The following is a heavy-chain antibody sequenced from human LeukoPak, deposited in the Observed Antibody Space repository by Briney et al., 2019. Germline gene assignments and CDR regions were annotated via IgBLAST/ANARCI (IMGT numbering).Heavy chain of an antibody. CDR2: IYYSGST. V-gene: IGHV4-39*01. CDR3: AVVGTILRDFDY. CDR1: GGSVSSSSYY. Sequence: PSETLSLTCIVSGGSVSSSSYYWGWIRQPPGKGLEWIGSIYYSGSTYYNPSLKSRVTISVDTSKNQFSLKLSSVTAADTAVYYCAVVGTILRDFDYWGQGTLVTVSS. D-gene: IGHD2-15*01. J-gene: IGHJ4*02.